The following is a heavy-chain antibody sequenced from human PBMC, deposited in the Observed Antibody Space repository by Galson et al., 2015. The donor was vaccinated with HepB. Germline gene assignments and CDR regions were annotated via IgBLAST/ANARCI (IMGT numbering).Heavy chain of an antibody. J-gene: IGHJ5*02. CDR3: ARGDNWFDL. V-gene: IGHV3-30*04. Sequence: SLRLSCAASGFTFSSYATHWVRQAPGKGLEWVAVLSYDGSNKYYADSVKGRFTISRDNSKNTLYLQMNSLRAEDTAVYYCARGDNWFDLWGQGTLVTVSS. CDR1: GFTFSSYA. CDR2: LSYDGSNK.